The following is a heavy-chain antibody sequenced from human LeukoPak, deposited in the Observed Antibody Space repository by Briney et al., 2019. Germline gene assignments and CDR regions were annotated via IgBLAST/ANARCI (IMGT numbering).Heavy chain of an antibody. CDR3: ARDTPTIQRLWASYFDY. CDR1: GYTFTSYG. CDR2: TSAYNGNT. V-gene: IGHV1-18*01. Sequence: ASVKVSCKASGYTFTSYGISWVRQAPGQGLEWMGWTSAYNGNTNYAQKLQGRVTVTTDTSTSTAYMELRSLRSDDTAVYYCARDTPTIQRLWASYFDYWGQGTLVTVSS. D-gene: IGHD6-25*01. J-gene: IGHJ4*02.